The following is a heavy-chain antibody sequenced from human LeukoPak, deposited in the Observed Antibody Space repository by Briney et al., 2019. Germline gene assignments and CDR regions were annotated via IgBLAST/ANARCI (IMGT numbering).Heavy chain of an antibody. Sequence: GGSLRLSCAASGFTFSDHYMDGVRQAPGKGLECVGRSRKKAYSYTTEYAASVKGRFAISRDDSKNSLYLQMNSLKTDHTAVYYCGRVEYDTSLIDYWGQGTLVTVSS. V-gene: IGHV3-72*01. D-gene: IGHD3-22*01. CDR1: GFTFSDHY. J-gene: IGHJ4*02. CDR3: GRVEYDTSLIDY. CDR2: SRKKAYSYTT.